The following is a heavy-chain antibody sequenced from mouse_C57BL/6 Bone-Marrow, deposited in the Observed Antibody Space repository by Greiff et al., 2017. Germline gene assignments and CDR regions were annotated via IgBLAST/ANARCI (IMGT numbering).Heavy chain of an antibody. V-gene: IGHV1-26*01. J-gene: IGHJ1*03. D-gene: IGHD2-4*01. CDR3: ASLYDYDV. Sequence: EVQLQQSGPELVKPGASVKISCKASGYTFTDYYMNWVKQSHGKSLEWIGIIHPNNGGTSYNQKFKGKATLTVDKSSSTAYMERRSLTSEDSAVYCCASLYDYDVWGTGTTVTVSA. CDR2: IHPNNGGT. CDR1: GYTFTDYY.